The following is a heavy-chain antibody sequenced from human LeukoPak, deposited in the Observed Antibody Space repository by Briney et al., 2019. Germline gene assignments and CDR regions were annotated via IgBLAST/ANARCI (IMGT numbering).Heavy chain of an antibody. V-gene: IGHV3-7*05. Sequence: GGSLRLSCAASGFTFSSYWMNWVRQAPGKGLEWVATIKQDGSEEYYVDSVKGRFTISRDNAKNSLYLQMNSLRAEDTALYYCARLKLMVAPDYWGQGTLVTVSS. CDR1: GFTFSSYW. D-gene: IGHD2-8*01. CDR3: ARLKLMVAPDY. J-gene: IGHJ4*02. CDR2: IKQDGSEE.